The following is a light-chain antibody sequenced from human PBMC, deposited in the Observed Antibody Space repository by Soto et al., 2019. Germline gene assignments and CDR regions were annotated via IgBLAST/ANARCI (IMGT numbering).Light chain of an antibody. CDR3: QQSYRTPIT. Sequence: DIQMSQSPSSLSASIGDRVTITCRSRQNIGNYVNWYQQKPGRAPTLLLYAASTLQRGVPSSFSGGGSGTYFTFTISSLQPEDFATYYCQQSYRTPITFGQGTRLEIK. CDR1: QNIGNY. CDR2: AAS. V-gene: IGKV1-39*01. J-gene: IGKJ5*01.